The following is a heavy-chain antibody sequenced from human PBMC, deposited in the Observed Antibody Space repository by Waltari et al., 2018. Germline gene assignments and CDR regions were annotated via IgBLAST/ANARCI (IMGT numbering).Heavy chain of an antibody. CDR1: EFTFRSYA. D-gene: IGHD3-22*01. Sequence: QVQLVESGGGVVQPGRSLRLSCAASEFTFRSYAMHWVRQAPGKGLECVAVISYNGRNIYYVDSVKGRFTISRDNSNKTLYLQMNSLRPEDTAVYYCARDYCDRTNCHGMDVWGQGTTVTVSS. CDR3: ARDYCDRTNCHGMDV. CDR2: ISYNGRNI. J-gene: IGHJ6*02. V-gene: IGHV3-30*04.